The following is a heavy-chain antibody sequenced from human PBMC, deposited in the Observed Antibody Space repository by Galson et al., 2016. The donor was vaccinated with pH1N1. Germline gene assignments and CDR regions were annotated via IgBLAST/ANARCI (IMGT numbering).Heavy chain of an antibody. Sequence: PALVKPTQTLTLTCNFSGFSVSSSGMGVGWIRQPPGKALEWLAVTYWDDDKRYSPSLKTRLTINKDTSKNQVVLMMTNMDPVDTATYYCAHREVMITNAFDFWGQGTMVTVSS. CDR3: AHREVMITNAFDF. D-gene: IGHD3-16*01. CDR1: GFSVSSSGMG. J-gene: IGHJ3*01. CDR2: TYWDDDK. V-gene: IGHV2-5*02.